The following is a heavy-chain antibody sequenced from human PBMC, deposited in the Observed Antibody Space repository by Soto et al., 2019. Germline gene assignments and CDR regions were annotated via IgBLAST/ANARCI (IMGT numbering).Heavy chain of an antibody. CDR2: ISSSSSYI. Sequence: GGSLRLSCAASGFTFSSYSMNWVRQAPGKGLEWVSSISSSSSYIYYADSVKGRFTISRDNAKNSLYLQMNSLRAEDTAVYYCARDQDIVVVPASGGFDYWGQGTLVTVSS. CDR3: ARDQDIVVVPASGGFDY. D-gene: IGHD2-2*01. V-gene: IGHV3-21*01. CDR1: GFTFSSYS. J-gene: IGHJ4*02.